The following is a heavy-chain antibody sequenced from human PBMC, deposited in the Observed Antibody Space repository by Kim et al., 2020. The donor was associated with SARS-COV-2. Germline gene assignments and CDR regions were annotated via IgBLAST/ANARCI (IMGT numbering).Heavy chain of an antibody. CDR1: GGSISSYY. J-gene: IGHJ4*02. CDR3: ARSTAAGNLY. CDR2: IYYSGST. Sequence: SETLSLTCTVSGGSISSYYWSWIRQPPGKGLEWIGYIYYSGSTNYNPSLKSRVTISVDTSKNQFSLKLSSVTAADTAVYYCARSTAAGNLYWGQGTLVTVSS. V-gene: IGHV4-59*13. D-gene: IGHD6-13*01.